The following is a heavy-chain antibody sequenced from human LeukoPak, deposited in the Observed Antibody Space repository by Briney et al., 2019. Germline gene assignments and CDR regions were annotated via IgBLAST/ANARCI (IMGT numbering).Heavy chain of an antibody. CDR2: IRYDATNE. Sequence: GGSLRLSCAASGFPFIDSGMNWVRQAPGKGLEWLTFIRYDATNEYFADSVKGRFTISRDNSKNTLYLQMNSLRAEDTALYYCAKVYCGGDCYPYFDYWGQGTLVTVSS. CDR3: AKVYCGGDCYPYFDY. J-gene: IGHJ4*02. D-gene: IGHD2-21*02. CDR1: GFPFIDSG. V-gene: IGHV3-30*02.